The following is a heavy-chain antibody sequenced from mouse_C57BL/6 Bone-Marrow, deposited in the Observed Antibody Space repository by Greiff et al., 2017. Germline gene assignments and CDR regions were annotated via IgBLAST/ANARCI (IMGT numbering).Heavy chain of an antibody. CDR1: GYTFTDYY. Sequence: VQLQQSGPELVKPGASVKISCKASGYTFTDYYMNWVKQSHGKSLEWIGDINPNNGGTSYNQKFKGKATLTVDKSSSTAYMELRSLTSEDSAVYYCAGETAQASFAYWGQGTLVTGAA. J-gene: IGHJ3*01. CDR2: INPNNGGT. CDR3: AGETAQASFAY. V-gene: IGHV1-26*01. D-gene: IGHD3-2*02.